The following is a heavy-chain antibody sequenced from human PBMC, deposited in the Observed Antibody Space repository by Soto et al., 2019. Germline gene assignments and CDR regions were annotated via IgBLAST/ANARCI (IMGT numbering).Heavy chain of an antibody. J-gene: IGHJ6*03. D-gene: IGHD3-10*01. V-gene: IGHV3-74*01. CDR3: ARVQNLMIMVRGPRGYYYYMDV. CDR1: GFTFSSYW. Sequence: GGSLRLSCAASGFTFSSYWMHWVRQAPGKGLVWVSRINSDGSSTSYADSVKGRFTISRDNAKNTLYLQMNSLRAEDTAVYYCARVQNLMIMVRGPRGYYYYMDVWGKGTTVTVSS. CDR2: INSDGSST.